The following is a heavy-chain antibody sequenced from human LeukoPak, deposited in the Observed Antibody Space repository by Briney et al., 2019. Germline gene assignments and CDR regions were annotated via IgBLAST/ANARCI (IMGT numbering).Heavy chain of an antibody. Sequence: GGSLRLSCAASGFTFSSYWMSWVRQAPGKGREWVANIKQDGSEKYYVDSVKGRFTISRDNAKNSLYLQMNSLRAEDTAVYYCARHGYSGYDRIRGVDYWGQGTLVTVSS. J-gene: IGHJ4*02. V-gene: IGHV3-7*01. D-gene: IGHD5-12*01. CDR1: GFTFSSYW. CDR2: IKQDGSEK. CDR3: ARHGYSGYDRIRGVDY.